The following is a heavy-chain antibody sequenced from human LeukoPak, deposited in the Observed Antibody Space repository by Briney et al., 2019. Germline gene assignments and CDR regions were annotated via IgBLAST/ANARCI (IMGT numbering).Heavy chain of an antibody. CDR2: INPNSGGT. D-gene: IGHD2-2*01. CDR1: GYTFTGYY. V-gene: IGHV1-2*02. J-gene: IGHJ6*02. CDR3: ASSVVPAALDDYYYYGMDV. Sequence: AASVKVSCKASGYTFTGYYMHRVRQAPGQGLEWMGWINPNSGGTNYAQKFQGRVTMTRDTSISTAYMELSRLRSDDTAVYYCASSVVPAALDDYYYYGMDVWGRGTTVTVSS.